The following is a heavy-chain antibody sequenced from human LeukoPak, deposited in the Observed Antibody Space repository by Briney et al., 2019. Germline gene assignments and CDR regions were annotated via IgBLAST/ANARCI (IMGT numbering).Heavy chain of an antibody. J-gene: IGHJ5*02. CDR1: GFTVSSNY. V-gene: IGHV3-53*01. Sequence: GALRLSCAASGFTVSSNYMSCVRQAAGKGLEWVSDIYGGGTTYYADSVKGRFTISRDNSKNTLYLQMNSLRAEDTAVYYCARITMSRFDPWGQGTLVTVS. CDR3: ARITMSRFDP. D-gene: IGHD3-10*02. CDR2: IYGGGTT.